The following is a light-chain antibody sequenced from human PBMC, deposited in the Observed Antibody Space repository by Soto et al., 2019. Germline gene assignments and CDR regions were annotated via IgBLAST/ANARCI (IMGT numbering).Light chain of an antibody. J-gene: IGLJ3*02. CDR3: ETCDSNTHV. Sequence: QLVLTQSSSASASLGSSVKLTCTLSSGHSSYIIAWHQQQPGKAPRYLMKLEGSGSYNKGSGVPDRFSGSSSGADRYLTISNLQSEDEADYYCETCDSNTHVFGGGTKLTVL. CDR2: LEGSGSY. V-gene: IGLV4-60*03. CDR1: SGHSSYI.